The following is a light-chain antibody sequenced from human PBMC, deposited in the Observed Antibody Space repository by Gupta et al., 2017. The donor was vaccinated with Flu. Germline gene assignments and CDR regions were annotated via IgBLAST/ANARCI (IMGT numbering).Light chain of an antibody. J-gene: IGKJ1*01. CDR3: QQRYRSPKA. CDR2: SAS. Sequence: PSSLSASVGDRVTITCRAKQSINTYLHWYQQHPGRAPKLLIYSASNVQSGVPSRFSGRGCGTDFALTISRLQPEDFATYYCQQRYRSPKAFGQGTKVDVK. CDR1: QSINTY. V-gene: IGKV1-39*01.